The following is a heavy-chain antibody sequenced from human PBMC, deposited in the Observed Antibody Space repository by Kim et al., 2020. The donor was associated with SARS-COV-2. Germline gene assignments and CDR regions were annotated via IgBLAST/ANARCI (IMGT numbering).Heavy chain of an antibody. Sequence: KMRVTISVDTSKNQFSLKLSSVTAADTAVYYCARISSYYYDSSGSYYFDYWGQGTLVTVSS. J-gene: IGHJ4*02. CDR3: ARISSYYYDSSGSYYFDY. V-gene: IGHV4-39*01. D-gene: IGHD3-22*01.